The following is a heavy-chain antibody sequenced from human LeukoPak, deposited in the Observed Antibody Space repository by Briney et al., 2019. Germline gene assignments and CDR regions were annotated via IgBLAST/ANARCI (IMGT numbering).Heavy chain of an antibody. J-gene: IGHJ4*02. D-gene: IGHD5-18*01. Sequence: GGSLRLSCAASGFTFSSYGMSWVRQAPGKGLEWVSGISGSGDSTNYEDSVKGRFTISRDNSKNTMYLEMNSLRAEDTAVYYCARDEEAQLWLRGGYFGYWGQGTLVTVSS. CDR2: ISGSGDST. V-gene: IGHV3-23*01. CDR1: GFTFSSYG. CDR3: ARDEEAQLWLRGGYFGY.